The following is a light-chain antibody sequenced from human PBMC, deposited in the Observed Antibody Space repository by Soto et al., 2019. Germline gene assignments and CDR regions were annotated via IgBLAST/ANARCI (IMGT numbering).Light chain of an antibody. V-gene: IGLV1-40*01. CDR1: SSNIGAPYD. Sequence: QSVLTQPPSVSGAPGQRVTISCTGSSSNIGAPYDVHWYQHLPGTAPKLLIFGDNNRPSGVPDRFSGSKSGTSASLAITRLQAEDEADYYCQSYDISLHNYVFGTGTKLTVI. CDR2: GDN. CDR3: QSYDISLHNYV. J-gene: IGLJ1*01.